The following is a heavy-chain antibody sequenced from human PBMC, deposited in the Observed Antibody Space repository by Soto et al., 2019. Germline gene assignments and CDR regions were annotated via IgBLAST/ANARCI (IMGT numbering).Heavy chain of an antibody. CDR3: TRYAHTYRWHFDY. CDR1: GFTFSGSA. CDR2: VRSKANNYAA. J-gene: IGHJ4*02. D-gene: IGHD3-16*01. Sequence: EVQLVESGGGLVQPGGSLKLSCVASGFTFSGSAMHWVRQASGKGLEWVGRVRSKANNYAAEYAESVKGRFTISRDDSKNTAFLQMNSLQTEETAVYYCTRYAHTYRWHFDYWGQGNLVTVSS. V-gene: IGHV3-73*02.